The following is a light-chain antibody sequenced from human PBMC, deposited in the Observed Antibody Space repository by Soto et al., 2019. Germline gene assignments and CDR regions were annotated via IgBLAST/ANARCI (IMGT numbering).Light chain of an antibody. Sequence: DIQLTQSPSTLSVSVGDRVTITCRASQSISSWLAWYHQKPGKAPNLLIYKTSNLESGVPSRFSGSGSGTEFTLTISSLQPDDFATYYCQYYNDYCWTFGQGTKVEIK. V-gene: IGKV1-5*03. CDR1: QSISSW. J-gene: IGKJ1*01. CDR2: KTS. CDR3: QYYNDYCWT.